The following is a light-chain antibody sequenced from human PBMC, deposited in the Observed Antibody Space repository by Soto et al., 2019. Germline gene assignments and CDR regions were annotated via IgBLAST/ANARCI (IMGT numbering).Light chain of an antibody. J-gene: IGKJ2*01. CDR3: QQRSNWLYT. V-gene: IGKV3-11*01. CDR2: DAS. Sequence: EIVLTQSPATLSLSPGERATLSCRASQSVSSYLAWYQQKPGQAPRLLIYDASNRATGIPARFSGSGSRTDFTLTISSLEPEEFAVYYCQQRSNWLYTFGHGTKLEIK. CDR1: QSVSSY.